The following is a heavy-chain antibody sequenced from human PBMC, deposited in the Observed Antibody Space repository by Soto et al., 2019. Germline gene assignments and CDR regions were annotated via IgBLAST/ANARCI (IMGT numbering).Heavy chain of an antibody. J-gene: IGHJ5*01. D-gene: IGHD3-22*01. CDR1: GGSISSGGYY. CDR2: INHSGST. V-gene: IGHV4-31*03. CDR3: SRGPPSYYYDSSGYVWFDS. Sequence: ASETLFLTCTVSGGSISSGGYYWSWIRQHPGKGLEWIGYINHSGSTNYNPSLKSRVTITINTTKNHSALMLSTVTGADTAVYYCSRGPPSYYYDSSGYVWFDSWGQGTLVTVSS.